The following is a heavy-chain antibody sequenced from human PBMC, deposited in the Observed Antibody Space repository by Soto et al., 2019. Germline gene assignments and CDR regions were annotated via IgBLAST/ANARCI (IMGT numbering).Heavy chain of an antibody. Sequence: RRLSCAASGFTFSSYAMTWVRQAPGKGLEWVSVISGSGGTTHYADSVKGRFTISRDNFKIMLYLQMNSLGAEDTAVFYCARYCTSSSCNPAPYAMDVWGQGTTVTVSS. D-gene: IGHD2-2*01. CDR3: ARYCTSSSCNPAPYAMDV. CDR1: GFTFSSYA. V-gene: IGHV3-23*01. CDR2: ISGSGGTT. J-gene: IGHJ6*02.